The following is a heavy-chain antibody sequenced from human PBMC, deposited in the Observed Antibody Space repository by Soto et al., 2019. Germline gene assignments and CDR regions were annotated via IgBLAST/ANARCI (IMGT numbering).Heavy chain of an antibody. CDR1: GGTFSSYA. CDR3: ARVFVSGSIPASDYYYYYGMDV. CDR2: IIPIFGTA. Sequence: ASVKVSCKASGGTFSSYAISWVRQAPGQGLEWMGGIIPIFGTANYAQKFQGRVTITADESTSTAYMELSSLRSEDTAVYYCARVFVSGSIPASDYYYYYGMDVWGQGTTVTV. J-gene: IGHJ6*02. D-gene: IGHD1-26*01. V-gene: IGHV1-69*13.